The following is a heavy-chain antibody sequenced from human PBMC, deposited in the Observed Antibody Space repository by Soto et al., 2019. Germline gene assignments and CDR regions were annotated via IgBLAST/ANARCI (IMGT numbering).Heavy chain of an antibody. CDR2: ISYDGSNK. CDR3: AKDQEEMVTPYYGMDV. J-gene: IGHJ6*02. CDR1: GFTFSSYG. D-gene: IGHD5-18*01. V-gene: IGHV3-30*18. Sequence: GGSLRLSCAASGFTFSSYGMHWVRQAPGKGLEWVAVISYDGSNKYYADSVKGQFTISRDNSKNTLYLQMNSLRAEDTAVYYCAKDQEEMVTPYYGMDVWGQGTTVTVSS.